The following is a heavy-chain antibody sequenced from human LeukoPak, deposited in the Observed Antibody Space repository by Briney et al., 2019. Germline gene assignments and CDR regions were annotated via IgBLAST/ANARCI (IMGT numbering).Heavy chain of an antibody. D-gene: IGHD3-16*02. CDR1: GGTFDRYA. CDR3: ASHFRSNHYYFYYMDV. Sequence: EASVKVSCKASGGTFDRYAISWVRQAPGQGLEWMGGIAPIFGTPNYAQNFQGRVTITTDESTSTAYMELSSLRSDDTAVYYCASHFRSNHYYFYYMDVCGTGTTVTVSS. J-gene: IGHJ6*03. V-gene: IGHV1-69*05. CDR2: IAPIFGTP.